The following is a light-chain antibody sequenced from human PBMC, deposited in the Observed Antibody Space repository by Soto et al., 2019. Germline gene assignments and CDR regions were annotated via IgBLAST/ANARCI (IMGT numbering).Light chain of an antibody. CDR2: GAS. J-gene: IGKJ5*01. CDR3: QQYHYWPIT. CDR1: QSVASS. Sequence: ERVMTQSPATLSASPGKSVTLSCRASQSVASSVAWYQQKPGQAPRLILYGASTRATGFPARFSGSGSGTEFTLTISSLKSEDFAVYLCQQYHYWPITFGQGTRLEIK. V-gene: IGKV3-15*01.